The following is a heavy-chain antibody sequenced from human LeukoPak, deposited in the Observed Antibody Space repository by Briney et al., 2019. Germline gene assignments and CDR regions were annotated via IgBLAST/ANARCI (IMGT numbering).Heavy chain of an antibody. V-gene: IGHV3-33*01. CDR3: ARDNHLGYCSGGSCYGHDY. CDR1: GFTFSRYG. J-gene: IGHJ4*02. Sequence: PGRTLRPSCAASGFTFSRYGMHWVPQAPGKGVERVAVLWYDVSNKYYADSVKGRFTISRDNSKNTLYLQMNSLRAEDTAVYYCARDNHLGYCSGGSCYGHDYWGQGTLVTVSS. CDR2: LWYDVSNK. D-gene: IGHD2-15*01.